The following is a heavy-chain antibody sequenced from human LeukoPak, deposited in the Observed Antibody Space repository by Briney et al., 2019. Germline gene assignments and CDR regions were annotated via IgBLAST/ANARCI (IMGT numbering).Heavy chain of an antibody. D-gene: IGHD1-26*01. CDR3: ARMGGNLSR. CDR2: ISRSGTNI. CDR1: GFTFSTSD. J-gene: IGHJ4*02. V-gene: IGHV3-48*03. Sequence: GGSLRLSCVASGFTFSTSDMNLVRQAPGKGLDWVSYISRSGTNIYYAESVKGRFTISRDNAKKSLYLQMNSLRVEDTAVYYCARMGGNLSRWGQGTLVTVSS.